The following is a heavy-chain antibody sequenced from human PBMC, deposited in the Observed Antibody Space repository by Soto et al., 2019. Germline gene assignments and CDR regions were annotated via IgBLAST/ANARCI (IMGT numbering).Heavy chain of an antibody. V-gene: IGHV3-30*18. D-gene: IGHD3-22*01. CDR1: GFTSSSYG. CDR2: ISYDGSNK. Sequence: GGSLRLSCAASGFTSSSYGMHWVRQAPGKGMEWVAVISYDGSNKNYADSVKGRSTISRDNSKNTLYLQMNSLRAEDTAVYYCAKSYYYDSSGTIYYYYGMDVWGQGTTVTVSS. CDR3: AKSYYYDSSGTIYYYYGMDV. J-gene: IGHJ6*02.